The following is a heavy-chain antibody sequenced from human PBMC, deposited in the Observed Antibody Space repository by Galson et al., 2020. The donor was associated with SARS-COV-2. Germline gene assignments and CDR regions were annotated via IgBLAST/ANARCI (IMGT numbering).Heavy chain of an antibody. V-gene: IGHV3-13*01. J-gene: IGHJ6*03. CDR2: IGTAGDT. CDR1: GFTISSYD. D-gene: IGHD2-15*01. Sequence: WGSLRLSCAASGFTISSYDMNWVRQATGKGLEWVSAIGTAGDTYYTGSVKGRFTISRENAKNSLYLQMNSLRAGDTAVYYCARGSTSFYYYYYMDVWGKGTTVTVSS. CDR3: ARGSTSFYYYYYMDV.